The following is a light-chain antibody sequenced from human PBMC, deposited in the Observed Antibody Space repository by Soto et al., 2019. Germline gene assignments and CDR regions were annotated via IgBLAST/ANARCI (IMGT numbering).Light chain of an antibody. CDR3: QQYFSAHLT. V-gene: IGKV4-1*01. CDR2: RAS. J-gene: IGKJ4*01. Sequence: DIVMTQSPASLAVSLGERATINCKSSQCLLNSANDKIHLAWYQQKPGQPPKLLIWRASTRDSGVPDRFSGSGSGTDFTLTINSLQAEDVATYYCQQYFSAHLTFGGGTKVEI. CDR1: QCLLNSANDKIH.